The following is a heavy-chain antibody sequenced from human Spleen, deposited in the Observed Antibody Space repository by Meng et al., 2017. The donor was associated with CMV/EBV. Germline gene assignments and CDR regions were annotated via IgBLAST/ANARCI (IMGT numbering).Heavy chain of an antibody. V-gene: IGHV4-30-4*08. CDR1: GGSISSGDYY. D-gene: IGHD3-22*01. CDR3: ASQQTNYYDSSGHTTDY. CDR2: IYYSGST. Sequence: EAGPGLAKPSQTLSLTCTVSGGSISSGDYYWSWIRQPPGKGLEWIGYIYYSGSTYYNPSLKSRVTISVDTSKNQFSLKLSSVTAADTAVYYCASQQTNYYDSSGHTTDYWGQGTLVTVSS. J-gene: IGHJ4*02.